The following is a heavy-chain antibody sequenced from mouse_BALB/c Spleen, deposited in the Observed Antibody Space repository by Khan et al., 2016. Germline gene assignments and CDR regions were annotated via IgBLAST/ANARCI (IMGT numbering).Heavy chain of an antibody. D-gene: IGHD2-10*01. CDR1: GVSLYRYS. J-gene: IGHJ4*01. V-gene: IGHV2-6-4*01. Sequence: QVQLKESGPGLVAPSQSLSITCTVSGVSLYRYSVHWVRQPPGKGLEWLGMIWGGGSTDYNSALKSRLTISKDNSKSQVFLKMNSLQTGDTAMYCCARSLLWPAMDYWGQGTSVTVSS. CDR3: ARSLLWPAMDY. CDR2: IWGGGST.